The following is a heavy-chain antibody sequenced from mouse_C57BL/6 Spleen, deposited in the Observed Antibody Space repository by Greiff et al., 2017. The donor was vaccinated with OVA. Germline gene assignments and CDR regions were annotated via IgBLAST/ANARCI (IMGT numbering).Heavy chain of an antibody. D-gene: IGHD4-1*01. J-gene: IGHJ2*01. CDR3: ARGLGPDFDY. V-gene: IGHV1-26*01. CDR2: INPNNGGT. CDR1: GYTFTDYY. Sequence: VQLQQSGPELVKPGASVKISCKASGYTFTDYYMNWVKQSHGKSLEWIGDINPNNGGTSYNQKFKGKATLTVDKSSSTAYMELRSLTSEDSAVYYSARGLGPDFDYWGQGTTLTVSS.